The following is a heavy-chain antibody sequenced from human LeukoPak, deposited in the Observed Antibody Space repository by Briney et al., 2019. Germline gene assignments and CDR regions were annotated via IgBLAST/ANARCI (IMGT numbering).Heavy chain of an antibody. D-gene: IGHD2-2*01. J-gene: IGHJ4*02. CDR3: ARSLSTCGIDF. Sequence: KPSETLSPTCAVSGYSINTGRYWGWIRQPPGKGLEWIGSVYHSGTTFYNPSLKSRLTISVDTSKNQFSLNLRSVTAADTAVYYCARSLSTCGIDFWGQGTVDSVSS. CDR1: GYSINTGRY. V-gene: IGHV4-38-2*01. CDR2: VYHSGTT.